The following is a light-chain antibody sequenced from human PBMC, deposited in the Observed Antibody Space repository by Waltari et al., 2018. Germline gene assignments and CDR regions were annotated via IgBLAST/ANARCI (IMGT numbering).Light chain of an antibody. CDR1: QSLLHINVYTY. J-gene: IGKJ2*03. V-gene: IGKV2D-29*02. CDR3: MQGIQLYS. CDR2: LVS. Sequence: DIVMTQTPLSLPVTPGEPASISCMSSQSLLHINVYTYLFWYLQNSFQSPQLLFYLVSNRSSGVPESFSGRGSGTDFTLKISRVEAADVGVYYCMQGIQLYSFGQGTKVEIK.